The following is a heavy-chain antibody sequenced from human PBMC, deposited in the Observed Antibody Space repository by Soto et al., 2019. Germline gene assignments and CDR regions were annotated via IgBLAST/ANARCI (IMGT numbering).Heavy chain of an antibody. CDR3: ARHLNHGGNYVDI. CDR2: MYYTGST. D-gene: IGHD2-21*02. V-gene: IGHV4-39*01. Sequence: ASETLSLTCIVSGGSIDSSNSYWGWIRQPPGKGLEWVGSMYYTGSTYHNPSLKSRVTISLDTSKNQFSLRLRSVTAADTAVYYCARHLNHGGNYVDIWGQGTMVTVSS. J-gene: IGHJ3*02. CDR1: GGSIDSSNSY.